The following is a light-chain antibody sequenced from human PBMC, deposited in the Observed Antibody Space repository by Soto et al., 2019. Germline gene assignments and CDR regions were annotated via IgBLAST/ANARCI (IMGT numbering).Light chain of an antibody. CDR1: QSINTW. CDR2: KAS. CDR3: QQYFTYWT. J-gene: IGKJ1*01. Sequence: DIQMTQSPSTLSASAGDRVTITCRASQSINTWLAWYQQKPGKAPKLLIYKASSLESGVPSRFSGSGFGTEFTLTISSLQPDDFATYYCQQYFTYWTFGQGTKVEIK. V-gene: IGKV1-5*03.